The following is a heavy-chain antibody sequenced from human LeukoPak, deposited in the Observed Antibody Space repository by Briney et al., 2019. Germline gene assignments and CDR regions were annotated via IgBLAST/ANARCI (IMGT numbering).Heavy chain of an antibody. CDR1: GASVSSSDYY. J-gene: IGHJ4*02. CDR2: LYFSGNP. CDR3: ARLGSGYPTPDY. Sequence: SETLSLTCTVSGASVSSSDYYWGWIRQPPGMRLEWIGNLYFSGNPYYNPSLNSRVTISVDTSKNQFSLKMRSVTAADTAVYYCARLGSGYPTPDYWSQGTLVTVSS. V-gene: IGHV4-39*01. D-gene: IGHD6-19*01.